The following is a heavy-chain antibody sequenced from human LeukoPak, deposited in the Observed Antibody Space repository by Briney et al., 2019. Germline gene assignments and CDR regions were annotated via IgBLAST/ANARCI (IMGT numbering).Heavy chain of an antibody. CDR2: IYYSGST. Sequence: SETLSLTCTVSGGSISSSSYYWGWIRQPPGKGLEWIGSIYYSGSTYYNPSLKSRVTISVDTSKNQFSLKLSSVTAADTAVYYCARDATVVITGGVSYYFDYWGQGTLVTVSS. D-gene: IGHD3-22*01. J-gene: IGHJ4*02. CDR3: ARDATVVITGGVSYYFDY. CDR1: GGSISSSSYY. V-gene: IGHV4-39*07.